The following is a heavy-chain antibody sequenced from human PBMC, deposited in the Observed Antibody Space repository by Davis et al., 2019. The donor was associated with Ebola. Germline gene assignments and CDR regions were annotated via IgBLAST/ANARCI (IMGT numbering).Heavy chain of an antibody. CDR1: DVSISSRTYY. CDR2: INYSAST. V-gene: IGHV4-39*01. CDR3: ASWWGIKVFGLAGGWFNP. D-gene: IGHD3/OR15-3a*01. Sequence: PSETLSLTCIVSDVSISSRTYYWVWIRQPPGKGLEWIGSINYSASTSYNPSLRSRVTISIDTSKNQFSLNLTSVTAADTALYYWASWWGIKVFGLAGGWFNPWGQGTLVIVSS. J-gene: IGHJ5*01.